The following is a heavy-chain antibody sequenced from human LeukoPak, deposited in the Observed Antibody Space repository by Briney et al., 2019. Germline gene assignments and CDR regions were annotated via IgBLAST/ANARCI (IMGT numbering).Heavy chain of an antibody. D-gene: IGHD4-23*01. J-gene: IGHJ4*02. Sequence: PGGSLRLSCAASGFTFSSYSMNWVRQAPGKGLEWVSFISSSGSYIFYADSVKGRFTISRDNAKNSLYLQMNSLRAEDTAVYYCARDLGPYDFGANPDFGYWGQGTLVTVSS. CDR3: ARDLGPYDFGANPDFGY. CDR2: ISSSGSYI. CDR1: GFTFSSYS. V-gene: IGHV3-21*01.